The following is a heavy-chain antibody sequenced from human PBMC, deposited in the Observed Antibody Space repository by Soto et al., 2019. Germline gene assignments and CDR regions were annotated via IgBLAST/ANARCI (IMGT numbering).Heavy chain of an antibody. CDR1: GGSVSSGSYY. Sequence: QVQLQESGPGLVKPSETLSLTCTVSGGSVSSGSYYWSWIRQPPGKGLEWIGYIYYSGSTNYNPSLKSRVTISVDTSKNQFSLKRSAVTAADTGVYDCARDIKSGGLFDFWGQGTLVTVSS. D-gene: IGHD6-25*01. V-gene: IGHV4-61*01. J-gene: IGHJ4*02. CDR2: IYYSGST. CDR3: ARDIKSGGLFDF.